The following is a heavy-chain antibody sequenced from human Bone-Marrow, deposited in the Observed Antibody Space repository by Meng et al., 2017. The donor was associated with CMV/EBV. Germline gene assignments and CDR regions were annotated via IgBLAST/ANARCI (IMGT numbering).Heavy chain of an antibody. D-gene: IGHD2-8*01. Sequence: ASVKVSCKASGYTFTGYYMHWVRQAPGQGLEWMGWINPNSGGTNYAQKFQGRVTMTRDTSISTAYMELSRLRSDDTAVYYCATAPVLMVYRVFDPWGQGTLVTVSS. CDR3: ATAPVLMVYRVFDP. V-gene: IGHV1-2*02. CDR1: GYTFTGYY. CDR2: INPNSGGT. J-gene: IGHJ5*02.